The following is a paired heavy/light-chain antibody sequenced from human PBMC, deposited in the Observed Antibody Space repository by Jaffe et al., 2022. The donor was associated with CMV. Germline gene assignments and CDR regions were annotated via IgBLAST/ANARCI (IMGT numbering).Heavy chain of an antibody. CDR1: GFTFGDYA. CDR2: IRKKRYGETT. Sequence: EVQLVESGGGLVQPGRSLRLSCTTSGFTFGDYAMSWVRQAPGKGLEWVGLIRKKRYGETTEYAASVKGRFTISRDDSKSIAYLQMNSLKSEDTAVYYCTTNDASSGYYVWYFDLWGRGTLVTVSS. D-gene: IGHD3-22*01. J-gene: IGHJ2*01. V-gene: IGHV3-49*04. CDR3: TTNDASSGYYVWYFDL.
Light chain of an antibody. J-gene: IGKJ2*01. CDR1: QSVSSNY. V-gene: IGKV3-20*01. CDR2: GAS. CDR3: QRYGTSPPYT. Sequence: EIVLTQFPGTLSLSPGERATLSCRASQSVSSNYLAWYQQKPGQAPRLLIHGASARATGIPDRFSGSGSGTDFTLTISRLEPEDFAVYYCQRYGTSPPYTFGQGTKLEIK.